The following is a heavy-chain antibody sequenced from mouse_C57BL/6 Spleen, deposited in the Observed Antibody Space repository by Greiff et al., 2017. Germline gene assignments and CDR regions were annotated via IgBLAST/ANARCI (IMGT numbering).Heavy chain of an antibody. CDR2: IDPEDGDT. CDR3: TTSGLFYAMDD. CDR1: GFNIKDYY. Sequence: VHVKQSGAELVRPGASVKLSCTASGFNIKDYYMHWVKQRPEQGLEWIGRIDPEDGDTEYAPKFQGKATMTADTSSNTAYLQLSSLTSEDTAVYYCTTSGLFYAMDDWGQGTSVTVSS. J-gene: IGHJ4*01. V-gene: IGHV14-1*01. D-gene: IGHD3-1*01.